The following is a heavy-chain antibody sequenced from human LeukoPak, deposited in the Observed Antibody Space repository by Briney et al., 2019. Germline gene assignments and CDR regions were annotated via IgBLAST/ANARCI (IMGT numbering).Heavy chain of an antibody. J-gene: IGHJ3*02. V-gene: IGHV3-23*01. Sequence: GGSLRLSCAASGFTFSSYAMSWVRQAPGKGLEWVSAISGSGGSTYYADSVKGRFTISRDNSKNTLYLQMNSLRAEDTAVYYCAKGNPHYPSYYFGSGSTRNAFYICGQGTMATVSS. CDR1: GFTFSSYA. CDR2: ISGSGGST. CDR3: AKGNPHYPSYYFGSGSTRNAFYI. D-gene: IGHD3-10*01.